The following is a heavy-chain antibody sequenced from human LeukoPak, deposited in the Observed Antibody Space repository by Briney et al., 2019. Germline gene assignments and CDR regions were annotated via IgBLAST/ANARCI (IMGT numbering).Heavy chain of an antibody. Sequence: QTGGPLRLSCAASGFTFSSYSMNWVRQAPGKGLEWVSYISSSSSTIYYADSVKGRFTISRDNAKNSLYLQMNSLRAEDTAVYYCARVGPVTTGAFDIWGQGTMVTVSS. CDR2: ISSSSSTI. D-gene: IGHD4-17*01. CDR1: GFTFSSYS. CDR3: ARVGPVTTGAFDI. V-gene: IGHV3-48*01. J-gene: IGHJ3*02.